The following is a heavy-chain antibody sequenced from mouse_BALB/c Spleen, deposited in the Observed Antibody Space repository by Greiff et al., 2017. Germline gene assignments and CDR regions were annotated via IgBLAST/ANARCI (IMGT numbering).Heavy chain of an antibody. J-gene: IGHJ4*01. CDR2: IYPGGGYT. V-gene: IGHV1-63*02. D-gene: IGHD1-1*01. CDR3: ATNYYGSRGYAMDY. Sequence: QVQLQQSGAELVRPGTSVKISCKASGYTFTNYWLGWVKQRPGHGLEWIGDIYPGGGYTNYNEKFKGKATLTADTSSSTAYMQLSSLTSEDSAVYFCATNYYGSRGYAMDYWGQGTSVTVSS. CDR1: GYTFTNYW.